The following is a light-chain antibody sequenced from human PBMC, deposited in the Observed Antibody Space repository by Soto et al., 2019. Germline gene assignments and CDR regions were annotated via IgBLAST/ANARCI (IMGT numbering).Light chain of an antibody. V-gene: IGKV3-11*01. CDR1: PSISNY. CDR2: DAS. Sequence: EIVLTQSPATLSLSPGERATLSCRASPSISNYLAWYQQKPGQAPRLLIYDASNRATGIPTRFSGSGSGTDFTLTISSLEPEDFAVYYWQQRSNWPPLTFGGGAKVEIK. J-gene: IGKJ4*01. CDR3: QQRSNWPPLT.